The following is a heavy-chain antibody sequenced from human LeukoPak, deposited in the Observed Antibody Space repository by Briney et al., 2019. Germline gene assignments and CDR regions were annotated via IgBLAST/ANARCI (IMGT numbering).Heavy chain of an antibody. V-gene: IGHV3-23*01. CDR2: ISASGGNT. J-gene: IGHJ4*02. Sequence: GGSLRLSCIASGFTFSSFAMSWVRQAPGRGLEWVSSISASGGNTYYADSVQGRFTISRDNSKNTLYLQMNSLRAEDTVVFYCAKGDRSGSYSYFDYWGQGTLVTVSS. D-gene: IGHD3-10*01. CDR1: GFTFSSFA. CDR3: AKGDRSGSYSYFDY.